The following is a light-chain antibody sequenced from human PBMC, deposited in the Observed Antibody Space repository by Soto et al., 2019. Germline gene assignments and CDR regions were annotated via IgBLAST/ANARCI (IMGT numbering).Light chain of an antibody. CDR2: DVS. V-gene: IGLV2-14*01. Sequence: QSVLTQPASVSGSPGQSITISCTGTSSDVGGYNFVSWYQQHPGKAPKLMIYDVSNRPSGVSNRFSGSKSGNTASLTISGLQAEDEADYYCSSYTISSTLVFGGWTKLTVL. CDR3: SSYTISSTLV. CDR1: SSDVGGYNF. J-gene: IGLJ3*02.